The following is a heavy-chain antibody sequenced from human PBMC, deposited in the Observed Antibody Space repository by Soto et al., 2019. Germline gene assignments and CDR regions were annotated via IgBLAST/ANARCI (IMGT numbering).Heavy chain of an antibody. V-gene: IGHV3-66*01. CDR2: IYSGGST. CDR3: ARGSLGGVVMVGADY. J-gene: IGHJ4*02. D-gene: IGHD2-8*01. CDR1: GFTVSSNY. Sequence: EVQLVESGGGLVQPGGSLRLSCAASGFTVSSNYMSWVRQAPGKGLEWVSVIYSGGSTYYADSVKGRFTISRDNSKNTLYLQMNGRRAGDTAVYYGARGSLGGVVMVGADYWGQGTLVTVSS.